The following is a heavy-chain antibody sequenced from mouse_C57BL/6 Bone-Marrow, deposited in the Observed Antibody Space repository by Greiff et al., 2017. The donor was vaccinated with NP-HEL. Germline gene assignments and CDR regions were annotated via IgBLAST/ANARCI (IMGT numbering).Heavy chain of an antibody. CDR3: AREGLRLGYFDV. Sequence: EVQLQESGPELVKPGASVKISCKASGYTFTDYYMNWVKQSHGKSLEWIGDINPNNGGTSYNQKFKGKATLTVDKSSSTAYMELRSLTSEDSAVYYCAREGLRLGYFDVWGTGTTVTVSS. V-gene: IGHV1-26*01. J-gene: IGHJ1*03. D-gene: IGHD2-4*01. CDR2: INPNNGGT. CDR1: GYTFTDYY.